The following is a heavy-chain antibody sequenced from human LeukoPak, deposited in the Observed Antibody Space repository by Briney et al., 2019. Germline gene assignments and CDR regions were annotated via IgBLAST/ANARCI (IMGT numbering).Heavy chain of an antibody. CDR1: GFTFSSYG. Sequence: GGSLRLSCAASGFTFSSYGMHWVRQAPGKGLEWVAVISYDGSNKYYADSVKGRFTISRDNAKNSLYLQMNSLRAEDTALYYCTKDIKAGGLDYWGPGTLVTVSS. D-gene: IGHD1-14*01. CDR2: ISYDGSNK. J-gene: IGHJ4*01. V-gene: IGHV3-30*18. CDR3: TKDIKAGGLDY.